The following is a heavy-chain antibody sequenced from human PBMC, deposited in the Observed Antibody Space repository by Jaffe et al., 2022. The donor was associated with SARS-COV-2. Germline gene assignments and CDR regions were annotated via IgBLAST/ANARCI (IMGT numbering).Heavy chain of an antibody. D-gene: IGHD3-3*01. CDR2: ISYDGSNK. CDR1: GFTFSSYG. V-gene: IGHV3-30*18. J-gene: IGHJ4*02. CDR3: AKDQEYDFWSGYSYFDY. Sequence: QVQLVESGGGVVQPGRSLRLSCAASGFTFSSYGMHWVRQAPGKGLEWVAVISYDGSNKYYADSVKGRFTISRDNSKNTLYLQMNSLRAEDTAVYYCAKDQEYDFWSGYSYFDYWGQGTLVTVSS.